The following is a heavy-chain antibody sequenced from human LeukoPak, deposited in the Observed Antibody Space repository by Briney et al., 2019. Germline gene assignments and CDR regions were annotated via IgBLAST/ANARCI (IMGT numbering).Heavy chain of an antibody. CDR1: GGSISSYY. CDR2: IYYSGST. V-gene: IGHV4-59*01. CDR3: ARGGYNQFDY. Sequence: SETLSLTCTVSGGSISSYYWSWIRQPPGKGLKWIGYIYYSGSTNYNPSLKSRVTISVDTSKNQFSLKLSSVTAADTAVYYCARGGYNQFDYWGQRTLVTVSS. J-gene: IGHJ4*02. D-gene: IGHD5-24*01.